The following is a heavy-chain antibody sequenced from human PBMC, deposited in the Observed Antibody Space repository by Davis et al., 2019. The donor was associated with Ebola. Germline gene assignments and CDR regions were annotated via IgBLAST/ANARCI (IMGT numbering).Heavy chain of an antibody. D-gene: IGHD4-17*01. J-gene: IGHJ3*02. V-gene: IGHV5-51*01. Sequence: GESLKISCKASGYTFATFWIGWVRQVPGKGLEWMGIIYPGDSDTRYSPSFQGQVTVAADKSISTAYLQWSSLKASDTAMYYCARPPDGDLAFDIWGQGTMVTVSS. CDR2: IYPGDSDT. CDR3: ARPPDGDLAFDI. CDR1: GYTFATFW.